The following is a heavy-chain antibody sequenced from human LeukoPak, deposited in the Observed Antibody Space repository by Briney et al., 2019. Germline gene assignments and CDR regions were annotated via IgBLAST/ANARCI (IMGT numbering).Heavy chain of an antibody. CDR1: GFTFSSYA. J-gene: IGHJ4*02. CDR3: VKGGRGADCIFDY. D-gene: IGHD2-21*02. V-gene: IGHV3-23*01. CDR2: ISGSGGST. Sequence: GSLRLSCAASGFTFSSYAMSWVRQAPGKGLEWVSGISGSGGSTYYPDSVKGRFTISRDNSKNTLYLQMNSLRAEDTAVYYCVKGGRGADCIFDYWGQGTLVTVSS.